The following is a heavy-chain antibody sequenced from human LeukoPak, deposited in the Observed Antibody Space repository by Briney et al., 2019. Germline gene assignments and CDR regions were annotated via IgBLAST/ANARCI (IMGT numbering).Heavy chain of an antibody. CDR3: AKRPFLYYDFWSGYFEKNWFDP. CDR1: GFTFSSYA. D-gene: IGHD3-3*01. J-gene: IGHJ5*02. CDR2: ISGSGGST. V-gene: IGHV3-23*01. Sequence: PGGSLRLSCAASGFTFSSYAMSWVRQAPGKGLEWVSAISGSGGSTYYADSVKGRFTISRDNSKNTLYLQMNSLRAEDTAVYYCAKRPFLYYDFWSGYFEKNWFDPWGQGTLVTVSS.